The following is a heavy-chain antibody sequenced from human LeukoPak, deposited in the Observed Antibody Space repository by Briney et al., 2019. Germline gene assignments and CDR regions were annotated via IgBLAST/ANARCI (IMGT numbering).Heavy chain of an antibody. J-gene: IGHJ4*02. V-gene: IGHV2-70*11. CDR1: GFSLSTSGMC. CDR2: TDWDDDK. CDR3: ARRVAGTRYFDY. D-gene: IGHD6-19*01. Sequence: ESGPALVKPTQTLTLTCTFSGFSLSTSGMCVSWIRQPPGKALEWLARTDWDDDKYYSTSLKTRLTISKDTSKNQVVLTMTNMDPVDTATYYCARRVAGTRYFDYWGQGTLVTVSS.